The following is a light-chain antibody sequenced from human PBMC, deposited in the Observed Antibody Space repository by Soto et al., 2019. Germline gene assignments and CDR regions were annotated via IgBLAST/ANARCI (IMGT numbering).Light chain of an antibody. V-gene: IGKV3-15*01. J-gene: IGKJ4*01. CDR2: AAS. Sequence: ELVMTQSPATLSVSPGDRATLSCRASQSISSNLAWYQQKPGQAPRLLIYAASTRATGIPARFIGTGSGTDFTLTINRLQSEDFAVYYCQQYDNWPPVTFGEGTKVEI. CDR3: QQYDNWPPVT. CDR1: QSISSN.